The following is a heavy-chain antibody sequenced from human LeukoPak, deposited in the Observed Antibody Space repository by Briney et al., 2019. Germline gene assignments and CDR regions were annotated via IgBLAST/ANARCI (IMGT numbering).Heavy chain of an antibody. D-gene: IGHD3-9*01. CDR1: GFTVSSNY. CDR2: IYSGGST. J-gene: IGHJ5*02. Sequence: PGGSLSLSCAASGFTVSSNYMSWVRQAPGKGLKWVSVIYSGGSTYYADSVKGRFTISRDNSKNTLYLQMNSLRAEDTAVYYCARDRFNGYYKGGRHWFDPWGQGTLVTVSS. V-gene: IGHV3-53*01. CDR3: ARDRFNGYYKGGRHWFDP.